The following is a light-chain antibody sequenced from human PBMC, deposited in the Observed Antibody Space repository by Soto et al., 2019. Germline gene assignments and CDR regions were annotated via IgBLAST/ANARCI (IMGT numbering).Light chain of an antibody. J-gene: IGLJ2*01. V-gene: IGLV1-51*02. Sequence: QAALTQPPSVSATPGQKVTISCSGSSSNIGNNYVSWYQQLPGTAPKLLIYENNKRPSGIPDRFSASKSGTSATLGITGFQTGDEADYYCGTWDSNLSAVVFGGGTQLTVL. CDR1: SSNIGNNY. CDR3: GTWDSNLSAVV. CDR2: ENN.